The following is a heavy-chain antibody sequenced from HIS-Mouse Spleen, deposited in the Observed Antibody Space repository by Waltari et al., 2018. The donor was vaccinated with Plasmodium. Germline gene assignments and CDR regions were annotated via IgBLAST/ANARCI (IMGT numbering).Heavy chain of an antibody. D-gene: IGHD1-7*01. V-gene: IGHV4-39*07. CDR1: GGSISSSSYY. CDR3: ARDRITGTSYFDY. CDR2: IYYSGST. J-gene: IGHJ4*02. Sequence: QLQLQESGPGLVKPSETLSLPCTVPGGSISSSSYYWGWIRQPPGKGLEWIGSIYYSGSTYYNPSLKSRVTISVDTSKNQFSLKLSSVTAADTAVYYCARDRITGTSYFDYWGQGTLVTVSS.